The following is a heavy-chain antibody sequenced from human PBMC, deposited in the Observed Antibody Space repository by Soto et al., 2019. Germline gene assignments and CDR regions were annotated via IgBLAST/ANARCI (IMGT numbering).Heavy chain of an antibody. Sequence: QVQLVQSGAEVKKPGSSVKVSCNASGGTFSTFAISWVRQVPGQGLEWMGGIIPMIETPNYAQRFQGRLTITADESTNTAYMDLRSLRSDDTAVYFCARGDSSWFSDVWGQGTTVIVS. CDR2: IIPMIETP. D-gene: IGHD6-13*01. CDR3: ARGDSSWFSDV. CDR1: GGTFSTFA. J-gene: IGHJ6*02. V-gene: IGHV1-69*01.